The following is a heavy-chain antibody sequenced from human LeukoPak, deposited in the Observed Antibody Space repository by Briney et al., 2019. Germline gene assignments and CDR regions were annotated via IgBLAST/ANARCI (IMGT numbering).Heavy chain of an antibody. CDR2: ISYDGSNK. V-gene: IGHV3-30*18. CDR3: AKEVGAVVAATRIIYYYGMDV. J-gene: IGHJ6*02. CDR1: GFTFSSYG. D-gene: IGHD2-15*01. Sequence: GGSLRLSCAASGFTFSSYGMHWVRQAPGKGLGWVAVISYDGSNKYYADSVKGRFTISRDNSKNTLYLQMNSLRAEDTAVYYCAKEVGAVVAATRIIYYYGMDVWGQGTTVTVSS.